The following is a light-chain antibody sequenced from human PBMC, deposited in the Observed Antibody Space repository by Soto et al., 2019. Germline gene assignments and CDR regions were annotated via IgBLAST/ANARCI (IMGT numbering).Light chain of an antibody. Sequence: EIVLTQSPATLSLSPGERATLSCRASQSVSSYLAWYQQKPGQAPRLLIYATSTRATGIPARFSGSGSGTEFTLTISSLQSEDFAVYYCQQSNTWPPWTFGQGTKVDIK. CDR1: QSVSSY. V-gene: IGKV3-15*01. J-gene: IGKJ1*01. CDR2: ATS. CDR3: QQSNTWPPWT.